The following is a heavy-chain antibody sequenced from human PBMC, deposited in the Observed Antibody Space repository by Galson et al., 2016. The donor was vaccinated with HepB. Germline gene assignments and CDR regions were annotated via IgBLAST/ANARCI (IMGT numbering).Heavy chain of an antibody. V-gene: IGHV1-46*01. CDR3: ARGDLNYYYALEV. J-gene: IGHJ6*02. CDR2: INPNVGST. CDR1: GYTFTAYF. Sequence: SVKVSCKASGYTFTAYFIYWVRQAPGQGLEWMGFINPNVGSTTFAQKFQDRVTMTRDTSTSTVFMELSSLRSEDTAVYFCARGDLNYYYALEVWGQGTTVTVSS. D-gene: IGHD3-3*01.